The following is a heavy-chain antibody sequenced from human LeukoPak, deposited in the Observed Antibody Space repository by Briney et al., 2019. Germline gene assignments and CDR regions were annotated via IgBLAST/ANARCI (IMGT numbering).Heavy chain of an antibody. D-gene: IGHD3-3*01. J-gene: IGHJ4*02. CDR3: ARGTTRYYDFWSGYQRYFDY. Sequence: PSETLSLTCAVYGGSFSGYYWSWIRQPPGKGLEWIGEINHSGSTNYNPSLKSRVTISVDTSKNQFSLKLSSVTAADTAVYYCARGTTRYYDFWSGYQRYFDYWGQGTLVTVSS. CDR1: GGSFSGYY. V-gene: IGHV4-34*01. CDR2: INHSGST.